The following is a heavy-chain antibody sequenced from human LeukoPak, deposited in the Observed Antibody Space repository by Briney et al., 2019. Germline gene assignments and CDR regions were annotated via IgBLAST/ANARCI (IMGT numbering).Heavy chain of an antibody. CDR1: GFTFSSYA. Sequence: GGSLRLSCAASGFTFSSYAMSWVRQAPGKGLEWVSAISGSGGSTYYADSVKGRFTISRDDSKNTLYLQMNSLRAEDTAVYYCVKGLARRTDVLDVWGQGTTVTVSS. CDR2: ISGSGGST. V-gene: IGHV3-23*01. CDR3: VKGLARRTDVLDV. J-gene: IGHJ6*02. D-gene: IGHD3-9*01.